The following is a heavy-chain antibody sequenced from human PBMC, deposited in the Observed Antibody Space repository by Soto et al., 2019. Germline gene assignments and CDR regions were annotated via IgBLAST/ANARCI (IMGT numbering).Heavy chain of an antibody. Sequence: GGSLRLSCADSGFTFRNYEMNWVRQAPGKGLEWLAYISAGDTIYYADSVKGRFTISRDNAKDSLFLQLNSLRGDDTAIYYCAIMFDTSALDFWGQGTPVTVSS. V-gene: IGHV3-48*03. J-gene: IGHJ4*02. CDR3: AIMFDTSALDF. CDR2: ISAGDTI. D-gene: IGHD3-16*01. CDR1: GFTFRNYE.